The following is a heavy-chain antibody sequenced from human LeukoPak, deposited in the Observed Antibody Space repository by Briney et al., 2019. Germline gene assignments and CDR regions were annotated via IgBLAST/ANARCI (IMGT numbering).Heavy chain of an antibody. Sequence: TGGSLRLSCAASGFTFSSYAMSWVRQAPGKGLEWVSAISGSGGSTYYADSVKGRFTISRDNSKNTLYLQMNSLRAEDTAVYYCAKDPHTFTFGGVIVTPYYFDYWGQGTLVTVSS. J-gene: IGHJ4*02. CDR1: GFTFSSYA. D-gene: IGHD3-16*02. CDR2: ISGSGGST. CDR3: AKDPHTFTFGGVIVTPYYFDY. V-gene: IGHV3-23*01.